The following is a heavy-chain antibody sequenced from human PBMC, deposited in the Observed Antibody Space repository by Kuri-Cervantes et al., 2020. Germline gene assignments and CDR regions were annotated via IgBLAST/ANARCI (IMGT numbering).Heavy chain of an antibody. CDR2: ISGSGGST. J-gene: IGHJ4*02. V-gene: IGHV3-23*01. Sequence: GESLKISCAASGFTFSSYAMSWVRQAPGKGLEWVSAISGSGGSTYYADSVKGRFTISRDNSKNTLYLQMNSLRAEDTAVYYCAKMVLGSWYHFDYWGQGTLVTVSS. CDR3: AKMVLGSWYHFDY. CDR1: GFTFSSYA. D-gene: IGHD6-13*01.